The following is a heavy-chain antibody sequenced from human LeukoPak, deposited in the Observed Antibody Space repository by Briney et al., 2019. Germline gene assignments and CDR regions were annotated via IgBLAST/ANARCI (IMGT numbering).Heavy chain of an antibody. CDR1: GFTFSSYA. CDR2: ISSNGGST. D-gene: IGHD1-26*01. CDR3: VKGLGGSYLSGSLFDY. V-gene: IGHV3-64D*06. Sequence: GGSLRLSCSASGFTFSSYAMHWVRQAPGKGLEYVSAISSNGGSTYYADPVKGRFTISRDNSKNTLYLQMSSLRAEDTAVYYCVKGLGGSYLSGSLFDYWGQGTLVTVSS. J-gene: IGHJ4*02.